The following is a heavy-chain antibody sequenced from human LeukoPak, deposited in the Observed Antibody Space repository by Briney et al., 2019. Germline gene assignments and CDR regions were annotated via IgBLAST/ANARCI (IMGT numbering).Heavy chain of an antibody. Sequence: GGSLRLSCAASGFTFTSYSMHWVRQAPGKGLEWVAVISYDGNNKYDADSVKGRFTISRDNSKNTLYLQMNSLRAEDTAVYYCARLPGYCSSNSCYKMTIPFDYWGQGTLVTVSS. CDR2: ISYDGNNK. J-gene: IGHJ4*02. CDR3: ARLPGYCSSNSCYKMTIPFDY. CDR1: GFTFTSYS. V-gene: IGHV3-30*03. D-gene: IGHD2-2*02.